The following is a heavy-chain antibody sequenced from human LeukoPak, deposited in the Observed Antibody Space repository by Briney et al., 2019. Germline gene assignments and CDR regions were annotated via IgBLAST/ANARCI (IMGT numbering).Heavy chain of an antibody. Sequence: GGSLRLSCAASGFTFSSYEMNWVRQAPGKGLEWVSYISSSGSTIYYADSVKGRFTISRDNSKNTLYLQMNSLRAEDTAVYYCAKGVVVTMFDPWGQGTLVTVSS. CDR3: AKGVVVTMFDP. D-gene: IGHD3-22*01. J-gene: IGHJ5*02. CDR2: ISSSGSTI. CDR1: GFTFSSYE. V-gene: IGHV3-48*03.